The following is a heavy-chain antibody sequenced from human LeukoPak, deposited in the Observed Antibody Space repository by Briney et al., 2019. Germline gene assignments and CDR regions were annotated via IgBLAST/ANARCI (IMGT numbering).Heavy chain of an antibody. J-gene: IGHJ5*02. V-gene: IGHV3-7*01. CDR3: ARDPSRRYTYGYGDP. Sequence: GGSLRLSCAASGFTFSGYWMNWVRQPPGKGLEWVANINQDGSEEYYVDSVKGRFTISRDNARSSLYLQMNSLRAEDTGLYYCARDPSRRYTYGYGDPWGQGTLVTVSS. D-gene: IGHD5-18*01. CDR2: INQDGSEE. CDR1: GFTFSGYW.